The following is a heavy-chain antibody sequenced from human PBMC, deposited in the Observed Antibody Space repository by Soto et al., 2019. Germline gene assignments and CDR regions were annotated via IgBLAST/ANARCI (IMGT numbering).Heavy chain of an antibody. D-gene: IGHD1-1*01. CDR2: IKSKTDGGTR. CDR3: SRSHLYWNDAYH. J-gene: IGHJ5*02. CDR1: GFTFSNAW. Sequence: VQLVESGGGLVKPGGSLRLYCVASGFTFSNAWMGWVRQAPGKGLEWAGRIKSKTDGGTRDYAAPVKGRFNMSRYDSKNTLCRQMTGLKAADTAVYYCSRSHLYWNDAYHWCHGALVSVSS. V-gene: IGHV3-15*01.